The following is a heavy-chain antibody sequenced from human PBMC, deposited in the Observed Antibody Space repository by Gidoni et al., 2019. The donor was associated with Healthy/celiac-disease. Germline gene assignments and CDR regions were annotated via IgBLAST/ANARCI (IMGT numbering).Heavy chain of an antibody. D-gene: IGHD3-22*01. CDR1: GGSLSSYY. Sequence: QVQLQASGPGLVKPSETLSLTCPVSGGSLSSYYWSWIRQPPGKGLEWIGYIYYSGSTNYNPSLKSRVTISVDTSKNQFSLKLSSVTAADTAVYYCARGPDYDSSGSSFDYWGQGTLVTVSS. V-gene: IGHV4-59*01. CDR2: IYYSGST. J-gene: IGHJ4*02. CDR3: ARGPDYDSSGSSFDY.